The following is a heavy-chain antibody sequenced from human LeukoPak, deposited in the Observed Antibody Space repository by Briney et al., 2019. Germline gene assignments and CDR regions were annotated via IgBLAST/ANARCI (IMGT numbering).Heavy chain of an antibody. J-gene: IGHJ6*02. CDR3: ARDTRNIVVVPAAIPRYHGMDV. D-gene: IGHD2-2*01. CDR1: GGTFSSYA. CDR2: IIPILGIA. Sequence: ASVKVSCKASGGTFSSYAISWVRQAPGQGLEWMGRIIPILGIANYAQKFQGRVTITADKSTSTAYMELSSLRSEDTAVYYCARDTRNIVVVPAAIPRYHGMDVWGQGTTVTVSS. V-gene: IGHV1-69*04.